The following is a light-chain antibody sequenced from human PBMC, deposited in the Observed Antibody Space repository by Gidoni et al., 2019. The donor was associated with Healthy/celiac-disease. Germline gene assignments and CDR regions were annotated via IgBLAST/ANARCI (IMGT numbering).Light chain of an antibody. Sequence: DIQMTQSPSSQSASVGDRVTITCRASQSIRNYLNWYQQKPGKAPNLLIYAASSLQSGVPSRFSGSGSGTDFTLTISSLQPEDSATYHCQQSYSTPLTFGGGTKVEIK. CDR3: QQSYSTPLT. J-gene: IGKJ4*01. CDR1: QSIRNY. V-gene: IGKV1-39*01. CDR2: AAS.